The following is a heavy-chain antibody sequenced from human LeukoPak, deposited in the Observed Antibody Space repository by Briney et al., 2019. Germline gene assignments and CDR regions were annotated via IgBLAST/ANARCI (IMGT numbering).Heavy chain of an antibody. CDR1: GGSIGSSPYY. D-gene: IGHD6-19*01. Sequence: NSSETLSLTCTVSGGSIGSSPYYWGWIRQPPGKGLEWIGNIYYSGSTYYNPSLKTRVTISVDTSKNQFSLKLTSVTAADTAVYYCARHASVDGNWPRPLDYWGQGSLVTVSS. CDR2: IYYSGST. J-gene: IGHJ4*02. CDR3: ARHASVDGNWPRPLDY. V-gene: IGHV4-39*01.